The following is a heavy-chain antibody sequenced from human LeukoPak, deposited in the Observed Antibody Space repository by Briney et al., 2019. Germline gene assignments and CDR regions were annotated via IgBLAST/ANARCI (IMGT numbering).Heavy chain of an antibody. CDR1: GYTFTSYG. Sequence: ASVKASCKASGYTFTSYGISWVRQAPGQGLEWMGWISAYNGNTNYAQKLQGRVTMTTDTSTSTAYMELRSLRSDDTAVYYCARGGFGELLYDYYYYYMDVWGKGTTVTVSS. V-gene: IGHV1-18*01. J-gene: IGHJ6*03. CDR2: ISAYNGNT. CDR3: ARGGFGELLYDYYYYYMDV. D-gene: IGHD3-10*01.